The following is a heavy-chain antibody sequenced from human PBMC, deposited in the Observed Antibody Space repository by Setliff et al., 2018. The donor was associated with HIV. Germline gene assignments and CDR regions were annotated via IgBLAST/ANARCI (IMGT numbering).Heavy chain of an antibody. V-gene: IGHV1-69*05. CDR1: GGTFSSYA. CDR2: IIPIFGTA. D-gene: IGHD1-1*01. Sequence: SLKVSCKASGGTFSSYAISWVRQAPGKGLEWMGGIIPIFGTATYAQKFQGRVTITTDESTRTAYMELSSLRAEDTAVYYCAREIQNCGANNWYCYMDVWGKGTTVTVSS. CDR3: AREIQNCGANNWYCYMDV. J-gene: IGHJ6*03.